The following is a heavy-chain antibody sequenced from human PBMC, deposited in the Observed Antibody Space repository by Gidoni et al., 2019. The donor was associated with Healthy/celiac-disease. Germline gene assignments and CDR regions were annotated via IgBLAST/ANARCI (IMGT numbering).Heavy chain of an antibody. CDR1: GGTFSSYA. D-gene: IGHD5-12*01. V-gene: IGHV1-69*01. J-gene: IGHJ6*02. CDR3: ARVEMATRKNYYYGMDV. Sequence: QVQLVQSGAEVKKPGSSVKVSCKASGGTFSSYAISWVRQAPGQGLEWMGGIIPIFGTANYAQKFQGRVTITADESTSTAYMELSSLRSEDTAVYYCARVEMATRKNYYYGMDVWGQGTTVTVSS. CDR2: IIPIFGTA.